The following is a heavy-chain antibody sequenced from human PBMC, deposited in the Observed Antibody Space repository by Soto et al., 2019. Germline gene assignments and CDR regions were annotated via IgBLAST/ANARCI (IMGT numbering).Heavy chain of an antibody. CDR1: GASISVHSYY. J-gene: IGHJ6*02. CDR3: TRGFYCSSTSCSYYGMDV. CDR2: SYYSGTT. Sequence: SETLSLTCTVSGASISVHSYYWTWIRQPPGKGLEWIGSSYYSGTTYFNPSLKSRATISVDTSKNQFSLKLSSVSAADTAVYYCTRGFYCSSTSCSYYGMDVWGQGTTVTVYS. V-gene: IGHV4-39*02. D-gene: IGHD2-2*01.